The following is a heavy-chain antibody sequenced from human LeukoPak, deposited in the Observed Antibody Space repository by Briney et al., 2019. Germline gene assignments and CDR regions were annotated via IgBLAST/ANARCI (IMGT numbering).Heavy chain of an antibody. J-gene: IGHJ4*02. D-gene: IGHD3-9*01. V-gene: IGHV3-30*02. CDR2: IRYDGSNK. Sequence: GGSLRLSYAASGFTFSSYGMHWVRQAPGKGLEWVAFIRYDGSNKYYADSVKGRFTISRDNSKNTLCLQMNSLRAEDTAVYYCAKDPEAYYDILTGFDYWGQGTLVTVSS. CDR3: AKDPEAYYDILTGFDY. CDR1: GFTFSSYG.